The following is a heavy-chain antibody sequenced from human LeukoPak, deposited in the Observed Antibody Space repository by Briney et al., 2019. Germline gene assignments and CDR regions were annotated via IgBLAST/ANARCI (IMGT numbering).Heavy chain of an antibody. Sequence: SETLSLTCAAYGGSFRNYYWSWLRQPPGKGLEWIGEVDHSGDTNYTPSLKSRVTMSVDMSKNQFSLKLISVTAADTAVYYCARRYCSGSVCYHYYYYMDVWGEGTTVTVSS. CDR1: GGSFRNYY. V-gene: IGHV4-34*01. D-gene: IGHD2-8*02. CDR2: VDHSGDT. J-gene: IGHJ6*03. CDR3: ARRYCSGSVCYHYYYYMDV.